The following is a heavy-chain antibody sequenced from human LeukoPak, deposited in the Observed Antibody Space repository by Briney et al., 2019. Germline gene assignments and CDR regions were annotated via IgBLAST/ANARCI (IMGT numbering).Heavy chain of an antibody. J-gene: IGHJ4*02. V-gene: IGHV4-31*03. CDR3: ARDVLR. Sequence: KASQTLSLTCTVSGDSITSGGYYWSWIRQRPGKGLEWIGHIYKTGSTYYNPSLKSRVTMSVDTSRNQFSLKLNSVTAADTAVYYCARDVLRWGQGTLVTVSS. CDR1: GDSITSGGYY. CDR2: IYKTGST.